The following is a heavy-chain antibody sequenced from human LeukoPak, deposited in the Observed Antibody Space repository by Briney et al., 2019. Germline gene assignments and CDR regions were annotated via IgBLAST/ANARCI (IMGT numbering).Heavy chain of an antibody. CDR2: IIPIFGTA. J-gene: IGHJ4*02. CDR1: GGTFSSYA. D-gene: IGHD6-19*01. CDR3: ARGVAVAALDY. Sequence: SVKVSCKASGGTFSSYAISWVRQAPGQGLEWMGGIIPIFGTANYAQKFQGRVTITADKSTSAAYMELSSLRSEDTAVYYCARGVAVAALDYWGQGTLVTVSS. V-gene: IGHV1-69*06.